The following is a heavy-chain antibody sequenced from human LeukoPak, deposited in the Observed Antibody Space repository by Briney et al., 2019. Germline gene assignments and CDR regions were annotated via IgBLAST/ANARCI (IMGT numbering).Heavy chain of an antibody. D-gene: IGHD2-2*01. J-gene: IGHJ4*02. CDR3: ARNAGDIVVVPAARAFDY. CDR2: INTSGGST. CDR1: GYTFTSYY. Sequence: ASVKVSCKASGYTFTSYYMHWVRQAPGQGLEWMGIINTSGGSTSYAQKFQGRVTMTRDTSTSTVYMELRSMRSEDTAVYYCARNAGDIVVVPAARAFDYWGQGTLVTVSS. V-gene: IGHV1-46*01.